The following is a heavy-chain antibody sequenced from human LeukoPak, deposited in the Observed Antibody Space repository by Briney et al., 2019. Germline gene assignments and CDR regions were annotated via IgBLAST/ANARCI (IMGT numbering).Heavy chain of an antibody. Sequence: ASVKVSCKASGYTFTGYYMHWVRQAPGQGLEWMGWISAYNGNTNYAQKLQGRVTMTTDTSTSTAYMELRSLRSDDTAVYYCARVAAGPFYYYYYMDVWGKGTTVTVSS. CDR3: ARVAAGPFYYYYYMDV. J-gene: IGHJ6*03. CDR1: GYTFTGYY. D-gene: IGHD6-6*01. CDR2: ISAYNGNT. V-gene: IGHV1-18*04.